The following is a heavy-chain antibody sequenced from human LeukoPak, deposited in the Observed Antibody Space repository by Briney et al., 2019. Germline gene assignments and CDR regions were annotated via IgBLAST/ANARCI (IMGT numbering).Heavy chain of an antibody. V-gene: IGHV4-39*01. CDR2: IHYSGST. CDR3: TRHFGSGRDDY. J-gene: IGHJ4*02. Sequence: PSETLSLTCTVSGGSISSSNYYWGWIRQPPGKGLEWIGSIHYSGSTYYNPSLKSRVTVSVGTSKNQFTVNLSSVTAADTAAYYCTRHFGSGRDDYWGQGTLVTVSS. CDR1: GGSISSSNYY. D-gene: IGHD3-10*01.